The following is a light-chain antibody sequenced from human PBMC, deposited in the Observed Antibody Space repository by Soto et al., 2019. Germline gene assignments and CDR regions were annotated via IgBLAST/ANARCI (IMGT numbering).Light chain of an antibody. CDR3: LQFSSYPTT. Sequence: AIQVTQSPSSLSASVGDRVTITCRASQDIRGALAWYQQKPGKAPKLLIYDVSTLESGVPSRFSGSGSGTEFTLAISSLQPEDFGTYYCLQFSSYPTTFGHGTLLEIK. CDR2: DVS. J-gene: IGKJ5*01. V-gene: IGKV1-13*02. CDR1: QDIRGA.